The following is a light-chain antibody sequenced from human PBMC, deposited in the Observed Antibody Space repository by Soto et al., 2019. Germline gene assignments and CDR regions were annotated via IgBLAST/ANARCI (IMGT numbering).Light chain of an antibody. CDR3: SSYTGSTTVL. CDR1: SSDVGGYNY. J-gene: IGLJ2*01. CDR2: DVS. V-gene: IGLV2-14*01. Sequence: QSVLTQPASVSGSPGQSITISCTGTSSDVGGYNYVSWYQQDPGKAPKLLIFDVSNRPSGVSNRFSGSKSGNTASLTISGLQAEDEADYYCSSYTGSTTVLFGGGTKLSV.